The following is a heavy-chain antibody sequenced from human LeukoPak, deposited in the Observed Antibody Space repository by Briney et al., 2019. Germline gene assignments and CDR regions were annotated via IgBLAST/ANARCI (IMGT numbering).Heavy chain of an antibody. J-gene: IGHJ4*02. CDR2: ISAYNGNT. CDR3: ARDRSTAMAIFDY. CDR1: GYTFTSYG. Sequence: ASVKVSCKASGYTFTSYGISWVRQAPGQGLEWMGWISAYNGNTNYAQKFQGRVTMTRDTSISTAYMELSRLRSDDTAVYYCARDRSTAMAIFDYWGQGTLVTVSS. V-gene: IGHV1-18*01. D-gene: IGHD5-18*01.